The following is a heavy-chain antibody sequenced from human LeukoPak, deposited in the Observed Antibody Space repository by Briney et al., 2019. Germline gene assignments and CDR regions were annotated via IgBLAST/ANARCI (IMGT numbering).Heavy chain of an antibody. D-gene: IGHD2-15*01. CDR2: MYYSGST. Sequence: SETLSLTCTVSGGSVSSASNYWSWIRQPPGKGLEWIGYMYYSGSTSYNPSLKSRVTISADTSKNQFSLKLSSVTAADTAVYYCAGDPGYCSGGSCGNFDYWGQGTLVTVSS. CDR1: GGSVSSASNY. J-gene: IGHJ4*02. CDR3: AGDPGYCSGGSCGNFDY. V-gene: IGHV4-61*01.